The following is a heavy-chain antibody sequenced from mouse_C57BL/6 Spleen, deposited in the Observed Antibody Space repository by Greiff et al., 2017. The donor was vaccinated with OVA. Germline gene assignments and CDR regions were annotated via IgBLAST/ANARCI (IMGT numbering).Heavy chain of an antibody. J-gene: IGHJ3*01. CDR3: AITTGDGRFAY. CDR1: GFTFSDAW. V-gene: IGHV6-6*01. Sequence: EVQLKESGGGLVQPGGSMKLSCAASGFTFSDAWMDWVRQSPEKGLEWVAEIRNKANNHATYYAESVKGRFTISRDDSKSSVYLQMNSLRAEDTGIYYCAITTGDGRFAYWGQGTLVTVSA. CDR2: IRNKANNHAT. D-gene: IGHD1-1*01.